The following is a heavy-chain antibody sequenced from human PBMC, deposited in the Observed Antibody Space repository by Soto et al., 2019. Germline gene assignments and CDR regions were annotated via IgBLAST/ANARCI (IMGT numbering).Heavy chain of an antibody. V-gene: IGHV4-31*11. D-gene: IGHD3-22*01. Sequence: SETLSLTCAVSGGSISSGGYYWSWIRQHPGKGLEWIGYIYYSGSTYYNPSLKSRVTISVDTSKNQFSLKLSSVTAADTAVYYCARDSAGDSSGYYYWGQGTLVTVSS. J-gene: IGHJ4*02. CDR1: GGSISSGGYY. CDR3: ARDSAGDSSGYYY. CDR2: IYYSGST.